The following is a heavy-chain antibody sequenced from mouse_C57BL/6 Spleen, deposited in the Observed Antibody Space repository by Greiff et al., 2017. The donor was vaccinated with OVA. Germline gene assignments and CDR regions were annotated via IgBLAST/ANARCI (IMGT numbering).Heavy chain of an antibody. CDR3: ARSYETSWFAY. J-gene: IGHJ3*01. V-gene: IGHV1-20*01. D-gene: IGHD2-3*01. Sequence: VQLQQCGTGLVKPGDSVKISCKASGPPYTFYSMNWVMQSHGKSLEWIGRINPYNGDTFYNQKFKGKATLTVDKSSSTAHMELRSLTSEDSAVYYCARSYETSWFAYWGQGTLVTVSA. CDR2: INPYNGDT. CDR1: GPPYTFYS.